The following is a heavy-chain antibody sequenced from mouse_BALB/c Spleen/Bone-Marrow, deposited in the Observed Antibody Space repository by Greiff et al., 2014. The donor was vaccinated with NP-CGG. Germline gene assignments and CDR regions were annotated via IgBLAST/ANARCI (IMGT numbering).Heavy chain of an antibody. V-gene: IGHV1S81*02. CDR2: INPSNGGT. CDR1: GYTFTGYY. J-gene: IGHJ2*01. Sequence: VQLQEPGAELVKPGTSVKLSCKASGYTFTGYYMYWVKQRPGQGLEWIGGINPSNGGTNFNEKFKSKATLTVDKSSSTAYMQLSSLTSEDSAVYYCTREAYYDYDYFDYWGQGTTLTVSS. CDR3: TREAYYDYDYFDY. D-gene: IGHD2-4*01.